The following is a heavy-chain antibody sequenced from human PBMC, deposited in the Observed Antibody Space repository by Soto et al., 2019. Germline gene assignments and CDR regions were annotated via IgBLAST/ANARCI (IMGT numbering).Heavy chain of an antibody. J-gene: IGHJ6*02. CDR2: INHSGST. D-gene: IGHD3-22*01. CDR1: GGSFSGYY. V-gene: IGHV4-34*01. Sequence: SETLSLTCAVYGGSFSGYYWSWIRQPPGKGLEWIGEINHSGSTNYNPSLKSRVTISVDTSKNQFSLKLSSVTAADTAVYYCARDRVSYYYDSSGYPKAYYYGMDVWGQGTTVTVSS. CDR3: ARDRVSYYYDSSGYPKAYYYGMDV.